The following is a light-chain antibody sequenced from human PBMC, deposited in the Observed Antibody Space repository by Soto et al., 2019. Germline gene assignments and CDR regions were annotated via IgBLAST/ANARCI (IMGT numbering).Light chain of an antibody. CDR3: QKSNSLPFP. V-gene: IGKV1-27*01. CDR2: AAS. Sequence: DVQMTLSQSSLSASLGDRVTITCRASQGISDYLAWFQQKPGKVPTLLIYAASTLQSGVPSRFSGRGSGTDFTLTISRLQPEDVATYYCQKSNSLPFPFGAGTKVDI. J-gene: IGKJ3*01. CDR1: QGISDY.